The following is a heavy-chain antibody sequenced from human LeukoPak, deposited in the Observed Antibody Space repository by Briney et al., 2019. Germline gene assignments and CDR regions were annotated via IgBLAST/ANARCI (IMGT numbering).Heavy chain of an antibody. V-gene: IGHV4-39*07. Sequence: SETLSLTCTVSGGSISSSSYYWGWIRQPPGKGLEWIGSIYYSGSTYYNPSLKSRVTISVDTSKNQFSLKLSSVTAADTAVYYCARGAGERTVTNQHLYYYYYYMDVWGKGTTVTVSS. CDR2: IYYSGST. CDR3: ARGAGERTVTNQHLYYYYYYMDV. CDR1: GGSISSSSYY. D-gene: IGHD4-17*01. J-gene: IGHJ6*03.